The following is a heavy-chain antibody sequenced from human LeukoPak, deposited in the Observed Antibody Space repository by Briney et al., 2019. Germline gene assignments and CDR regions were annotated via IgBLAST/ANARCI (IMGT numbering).Heavy chain of an antibody. CDR2: ISAYNGNT. Sequence: GASVKVSCKASGYTFTSYGISWVRQAPGQGLEWMGWISAYNGNTNYAQKLQGRVTMTTDTSTSTAYMELRSLRSDDTAVYYCARDCDIVAYYYYGMDVWGQGTTVTVSS. V-gene: IGHV1-18*01. J-gene: IGHJ6*02. CDR3: ARDCDIVAYYYYGMDV. D-gene: IGHD5-12*01. CDR1: GYTFTSYG.